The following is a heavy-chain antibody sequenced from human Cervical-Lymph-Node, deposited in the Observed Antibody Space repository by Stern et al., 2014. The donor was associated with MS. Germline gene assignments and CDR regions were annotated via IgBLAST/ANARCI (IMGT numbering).Heavy chain of an antibody. CDR2: INPNSGGT. D-gene: IGHD2-15*01. V-gene: IGHV1-2*06. CDR1: GYTFTGYY. CDR3: ARSNYCSGGSCYYYYGMDV. Sequence: VQLVESGAEVKKPGASVKVSCKASGYTFTGYYMHWVRQAPGQGLEWMGRINPNSGGTNYAQKFQVQETMTRDTSIRTQHMRLSRLRSDDTAVYYCARSNYCSGGSCYYYYGMDVWGQGTTVTVSS. J-gene: IGHJ6*02.